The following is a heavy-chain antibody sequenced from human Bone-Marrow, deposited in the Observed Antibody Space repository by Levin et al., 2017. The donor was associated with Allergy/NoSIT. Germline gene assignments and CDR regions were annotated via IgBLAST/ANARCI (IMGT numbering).Heavy chain of an antibody. Sequence: GSLRLSCAVYGGSFSGYYWSWIRQPPGKGLEWIGEINHSGSTNYNPSLKSRVTISVDTSKNQFSLKLSSVTAADTAVYYCARGGIHYYGSGSYYNVWGQGTLVTVSS. CDR3: ARGGIHYYGSGSYYNV. J-gene: IGHJ4*02. D-gene: IGHD3-10*01. V-gene: IGHV4-34*01. CDR1: GGSFSGYY. CDR2: INHSGST.